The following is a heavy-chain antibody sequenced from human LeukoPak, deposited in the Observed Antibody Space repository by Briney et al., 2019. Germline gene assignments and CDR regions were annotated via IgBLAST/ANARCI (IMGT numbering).Heavy chain of an antibody. Sequence: ASVKVSCKASGYTFTGYYMHWVRQAPGQGLEWVGWINPNSGGTKYAQKFQGRVTMTRDMSISAAYMELSRLRSDDTAVYYCARGRSGELTWAFTLDSWGQGTLVTVSS. J-gene: IGHJ4*02. V-gene: IGHV1-2*02. CDR1: GYTFTGYY. D-gene: IGHD3-10*01. CDR2: INPNSGGT. CDR3: ARGRSGELTWAFTLDS.